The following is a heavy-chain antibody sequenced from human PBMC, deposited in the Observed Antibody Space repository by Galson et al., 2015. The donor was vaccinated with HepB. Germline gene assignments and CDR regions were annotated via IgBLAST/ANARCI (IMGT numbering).Heavy chain of an antibody. CDR2: ISYDGSNK. V-gene: IGHV3-30*18. Sequence: LRLSCAASGFTFSSYGMHWVRQAPGKGLEWVAVISYDGSNKYYADSVKGRFTISRDNSKNTLYLQMNSLRAEDTALYYCAKGMSYYGDRPDYWGQGTLVTVSS. J-gene: IGHJ4*02. CDR1: GFTFSSYG. D-gene: IGHD4-17*01. CDR3: AKGMSYYGDRPDY.